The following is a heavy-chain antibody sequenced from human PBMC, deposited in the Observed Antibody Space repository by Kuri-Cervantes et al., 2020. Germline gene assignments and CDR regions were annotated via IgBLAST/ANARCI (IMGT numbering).Heavy chain of an antibody. V-gene: IGHV1-2*04. D-gene: IGHD4-17*01. CDR1: GYTFNGYY. CDR3: ARQDVSTVTLDY. Sequence: ASVKVSCKASGYTFNGYYMHWVRQAPGQGLEWMGWINPNSGGTNYAQKFQGWVTMTRDTSISTAYVELSRLRSDDTAVYYCARQDVSTVTLDYWGQGTLVTVSS. J-gene: IGHJ4*02. CDR2: INPNSGGT.